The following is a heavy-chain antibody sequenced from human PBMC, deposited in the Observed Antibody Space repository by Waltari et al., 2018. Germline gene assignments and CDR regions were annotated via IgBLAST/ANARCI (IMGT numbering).Heavy chain of an antibody. J-gene: IGHJ5*02. Sequence: QVQLVQSGAEVKKPGASVTVSCKTSGSTFTNYGVIWVRQAPGQGLEWMGWISAKNGNTDHAQKFQGRVIITTDTSTSTAYMELRSLRSDDTAVYYCARDLVRQGFDPWGQGTLVAVSS. CDR1: GSTFTNYG. CDR3: ARDLVRQGFDP. D-gene: IGHD2-8*02. CDR2: ISAKNGNT. V-gene: IGHV1-18*01.